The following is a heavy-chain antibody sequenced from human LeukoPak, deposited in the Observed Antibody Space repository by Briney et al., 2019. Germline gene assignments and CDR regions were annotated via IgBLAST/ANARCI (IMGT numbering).Heavy chain of an antibody. CDR3: ARDYDSSGYIY. CDR1: GGSFSGYY. J-gene: IGHJ4*02. V-gene: IGHV4-34*01. Sequence: PSETLSLTCAVYGGSFSGYYWSWIRQPPGKGLEWIGEINRSGSTNYNPSLKSRVTISVDTSKNQFSLKLSSVTAADTAVYYCARDYDSSGYIYWGQGTLVTVSS. CDR2: INRSGST. D-gene: IGHD3-22*01.